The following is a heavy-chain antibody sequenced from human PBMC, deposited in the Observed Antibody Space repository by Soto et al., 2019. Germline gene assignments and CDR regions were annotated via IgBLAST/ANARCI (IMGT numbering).Heavy chain of an antibody. CDR3: AREPLPVSIAVAGTD. CDR2: ISYDGSNK. D-gene: IGHD6-19*01. CDR1: GFTFSSYA. J-gene: IGHJ4*02. Sequence: GGSLRLSCAASGFTFSSYAMHWVRQAPGKGLEWVAVISYDGSNKYYADSVKGRFTISRDNSKNTLYLQMNSLRAEDTAVYYCAREPLPVSIAVAGTDWGQGTLVTVSS. V-gene: IGHV3-30-3*01.